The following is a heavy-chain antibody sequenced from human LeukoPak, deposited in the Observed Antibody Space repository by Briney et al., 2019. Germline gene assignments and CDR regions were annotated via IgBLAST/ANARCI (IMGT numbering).Heavy chain of an antibody. V-gene: IGHV4-39*01. CDR2: IRHTGTT. J-gene: IGHJ3*01. Sequence: SETLSLTCTLSGDSSSSSPSLWGWLRQPPGKGLEGIVCIRHTGTTYYYPSLMSRIAVSVDNSKIPLSLRSSAVTAAESAVYFSARHDGCDDKSQVEGIDVWGQGTMVTVSS. D-gene: IGHD5-12*01. CDR1: GDSSSSSPSL. CDR3: ARHDGCDDKSQVEGIDV.